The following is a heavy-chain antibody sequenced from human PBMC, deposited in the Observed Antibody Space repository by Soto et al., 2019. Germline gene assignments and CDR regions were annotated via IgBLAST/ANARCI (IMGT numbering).Heavy chain of an antibody. CDR3: TRRREGSSWSAFDY. CDR2: IYSGGST. Sequence: SETLSLTCSVSGDSISSSNYQGGWIRQPPGKGLEWIGSIYSGGSTYYNPSLKSRVTISVDTSNNQFSLKLTSVTAADTAVYYCTRRREGSSWSAFDYWGQGTLVTVSS. CDR1: GDSISSSNYQ. D-gene: IGHD6-13*01. J-gene: IGHJ4*02. V-gene: IGHV4-39*01.